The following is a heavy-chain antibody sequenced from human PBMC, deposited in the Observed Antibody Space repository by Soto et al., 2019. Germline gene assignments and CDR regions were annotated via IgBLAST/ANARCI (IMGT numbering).Heavy chain of an antibody. CDR1: GLTFSNYA. CDR3: ARAGGTTVTGLWHFDS. Sequence: EVRLLESGGGLVKPGGSLRLSCATSGLTFSNYAMSWVRQAPGGGLEWVSSMSGSSSTTYYTDSVRGRFTISRDRSKNTLYLQMSSLRAEDTALYYCARAGGTTVTGLWHFDSWGQGTLVTVSS. D-gene: IGHD4-17*01. J-gene: IGHJ4*02. CDR2: MSGSSSTT. V-gene: IGHV3-23*01.